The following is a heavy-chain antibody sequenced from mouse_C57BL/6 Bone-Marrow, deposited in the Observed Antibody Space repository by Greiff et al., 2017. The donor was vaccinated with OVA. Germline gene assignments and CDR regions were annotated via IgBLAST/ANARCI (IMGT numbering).Heavy chain of an antibody. D-gene: IGHD1-2*01. CDR2: IDPEDGDT. CDR3: TSVRFIRRYAMGY. J-gene: IGHJ4*01. CDR1: GFNIKDDY. V-gene: IGHV14-4*01. Sequence: VQLQQSGAELVRPGASVKLSCTASGFNIKDDYMHWVKQRPEQGLEWIGWIDPEDGDTEYASKFQGKATITADTSSNTAYLQLSSLTSEDTAVYYSTSVRFIRRYAMGYWGNATSVT.